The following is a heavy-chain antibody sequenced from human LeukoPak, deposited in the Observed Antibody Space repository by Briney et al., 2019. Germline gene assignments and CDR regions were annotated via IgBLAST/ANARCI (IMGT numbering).Heavy chain of an antibody. V-gene: IGHV4-39*01. CDR2: IYYSGST. Sequence: SETLSLTCTVSGGSISSSSYYWGWIRQPPGKGLEWIGSIYYSGSTYYNPSLKSRVTISVDTSKNQFSLKLSSVTAADTAVYYRASFLWVLGADNWFDPWGQGTLVTVSS. J-gene: IGHJ5*02. D-gene: IGHD3-10*01. CDR3: ASFLWVLGADNWFDP. CDR1: GGSISSSSYY.